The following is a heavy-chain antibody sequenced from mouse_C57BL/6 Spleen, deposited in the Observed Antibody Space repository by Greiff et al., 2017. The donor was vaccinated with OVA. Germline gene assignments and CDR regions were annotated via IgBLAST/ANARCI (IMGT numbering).Heavy chain of an antibody. Sequence: QVQLKESGAELVKPGASVKISCKASGYAFSSYWMNWVKQRPGKGLEWIGQIYPGDGDTNYNGKFKGKATLTADKSSSTAYMQLSSLTSEDSAVYFCARMRRFAYWGQGTLVTVSA. CDR3: ARMRRFAY. V-gene: IGHV1-80*01. CDR1: GYAFSSYW. CDR2: IYPGDGDT. J-gene: IGHJ3*01.